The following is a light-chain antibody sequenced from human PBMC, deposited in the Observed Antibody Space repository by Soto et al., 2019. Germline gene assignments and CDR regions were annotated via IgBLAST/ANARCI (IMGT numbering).Light chain of an antibody. Sequence: QSALTQPASVSGSPGQAITISCTGTSSDIDAYNEVSWYQQYPGKAPKLVIFAVSDRASGISSRFSGSKSGNTASLTISGLQAEDEADYYCSSYTRANTRVFGGGTKVTVL. J-gene: IGLJ3*02. CDR1: SSDIDAYNE. V-gene: IGLV2-14*01. CDR3: SSYTRANTRV. CDR2: AVS.